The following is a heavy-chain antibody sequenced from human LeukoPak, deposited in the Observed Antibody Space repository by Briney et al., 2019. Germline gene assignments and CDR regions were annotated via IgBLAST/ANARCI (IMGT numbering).Heavy chain of an antibody. CDR3: ARTGRGYSYGSFDY. V-gene: IGHV4-34*01. CDR2: INHSGST. D-gene: IGHD5-18*01. CDR1: GGSFSGYY. J-gene: IGHJ4*02. Sequence: SETLSLTCAVYGGSFSGYYWSWIRQPRGKGLEWIGEINHSGSTNYNPSLKSRVTISVDTSKNQFSLKLSSVTAADTAVYYCARTGRGYSYGSFDYWGQGTLVTVSS.